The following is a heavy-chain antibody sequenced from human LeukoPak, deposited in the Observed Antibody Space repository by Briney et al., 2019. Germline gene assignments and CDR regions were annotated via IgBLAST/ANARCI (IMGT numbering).Heavy chain of an antibody. CDR1: GASISSHY. J-gene: IGHJ5*02. Sequence: PSETLSLTCTVSGASISSHYWSWIRQPPGKGLEWIGYIYYSGSTNYNPSLKSRVTISVGTSKNQFSLKLSSVTAADTAVYYCARGHCSSTSCSRNWFDPWGQGTLVTVSS. D-gene: IGHD2-2*01. V-gene: IGHV4-59*11. CDR3: ARGHCSSTSCSRNWFDP. CDR2: IYYSGST.